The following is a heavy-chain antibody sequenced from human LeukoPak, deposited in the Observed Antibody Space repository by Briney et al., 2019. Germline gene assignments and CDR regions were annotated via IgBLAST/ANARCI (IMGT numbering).Heavy chain of an antibody. D-gene: IGHD3-22*01. Sequence: SETLSLTCTVSGGSISSGSYYWRWIRQPAGTGLEWIGRIYTSGSTNYNPSLKSRVTISVDTSKNQFSLKLSSVTAADTAVYYCARGGYYYDSSGYYTPFDPWGQGTLVTVSS. CDR2: IYTSGST. V-gene: IGHV4-61*02. CDR1: GGSISSGSYY. CDR3: ARGGYYYDSSGYYTPFDP. J-gene: IGHJ5*02.